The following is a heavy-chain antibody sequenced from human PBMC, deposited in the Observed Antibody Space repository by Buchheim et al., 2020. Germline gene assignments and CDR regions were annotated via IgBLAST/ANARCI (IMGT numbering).Heavy chain of an antibody. CDR1: GFTFSSYS. V-gene: IGHV3-48*01. CDR3: AAYYYDSSGTQEFDY. J-gene: IGHJ4*02. D-gene: IGHD3-22*01. Sequence: EVQLVESGGGLVQPGGSLRLSCAASGFTFSSYSMNWVRQAPGKGLEWVSYFSSSSSTIYYADSVKGRFPISRDNAKNSLYLQMNSLRAEDTAVYYCAAYYYDSSGTQEFDYWGQGTL. CDR2: FSSSSSTI.